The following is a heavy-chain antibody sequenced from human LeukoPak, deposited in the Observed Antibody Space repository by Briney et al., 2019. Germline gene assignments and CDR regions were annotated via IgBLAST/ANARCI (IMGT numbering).Heavy chain of an antibody. CDR2: IYTSGST. Sequence: SQTLSLTCTVSGGSISSGSYYWSWIRQPAGKGLEWIGRIYTSGSTNYNPSLKSRVTISVDTSKNQFSLKLSSVTAADTAVYYCARSVRSSRDRLGTYYYGMDVWGQGTTVTVSS. J-gene: IGHJ6*02. D-gene: IGHD5-24*01. CDR3: ARSVRSSRDRLGTYYYGMDV. V-gene: IGHV4-61*02. CDR1: GGSISSGSYY.